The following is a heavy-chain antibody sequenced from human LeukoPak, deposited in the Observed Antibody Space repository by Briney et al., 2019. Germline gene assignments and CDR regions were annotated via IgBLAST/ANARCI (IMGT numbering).Heavy chain of an antibody. J-gene: IGHJ5*02. CDR1: GYTFTGYY. V-gene: IGHV1-2*02. D-gene: IGHD2-15*01. Sequence: ASVKVSCKASGYTFTGYYMHWVRQAPGQGLEWMGWINPNSGGTNYAQKFQGRVTMARDTSISTAYMELSRLRSDDTAVYYCARGYCSGGSCYFQYNWFDPWGQGTLVTVSS. CDR2: INPNSGGT. CDR3: ARGYCSGGSCYFQYNWFDP.